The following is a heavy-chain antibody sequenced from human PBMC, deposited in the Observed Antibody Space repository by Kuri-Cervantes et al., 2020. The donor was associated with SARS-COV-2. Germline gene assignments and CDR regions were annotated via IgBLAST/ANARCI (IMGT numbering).Heavy chain of an antibody. J-gene: IGHJ4*02. CDR1: SGSIGAFY. CDR3: ARGRPLVDY. CDR2: VYYTGVA. Sequence: PSETLSLTCSVSSGSIGAFYWSWIRQFPGKRLEWIGYVYYTGVAKYNPSLKSRVTMSVDTSKNQFSLRLSSVTPADTAIYSCARGRPLVDYWGQGTLVTVSS. V-gene: IGHV4-59*01.